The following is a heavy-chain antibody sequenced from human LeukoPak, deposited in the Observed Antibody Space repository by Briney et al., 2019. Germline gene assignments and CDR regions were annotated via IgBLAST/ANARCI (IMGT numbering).Heavy chain of an antibody. J-gene: IGHJ5*02. D-gene: IGHD3-10*01. CDR2: ISTFNGIT. V-gene: IGHV1-18*01. Sequence: ASVKVSCKASGYTFTSYGITWVRQAPGQGLEWMGWISTFNGITNYAQKFQGRVTMTTDTSTSTTYMELRSLRSDDTAMYYCAGGWRGSGSHDWFDPWGQGTLVTVSS. CDR3: AGGWRGSGSHDWFDP. CDR1: GYTFTSYG.